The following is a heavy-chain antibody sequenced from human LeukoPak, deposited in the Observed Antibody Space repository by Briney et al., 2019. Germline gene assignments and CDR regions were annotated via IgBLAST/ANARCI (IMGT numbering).Heavy chain of an antibody. CDR3: AKADSEWELYFDY. D-gene: IGHD1-26*01. J-gene: IGHJ4*02. CDR1: GFTFSGYV. Sequence: GGSLRLSCAASGFTFSGYVMTWVRQPPGKGLQWVADISGSGGSTYYADSVKGRFSISRDNSKNTLYLQMNSLRAEDTAVYYCAKADSEWELYFDYWGQGTLVTVSS. CDR2: ISGSGGST. V-gene: IGHV3-23*01.